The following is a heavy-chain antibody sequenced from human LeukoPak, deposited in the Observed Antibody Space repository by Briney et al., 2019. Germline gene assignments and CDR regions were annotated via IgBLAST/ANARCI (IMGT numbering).Heavy chain of an antibody. CDR2: IDPYSGDT. V-gene: IGHV1-2*02. CDR3: ASDIAASGSFDY. J-gene: IGHJ4*02. CDR1: GDTFTDYY. Sequence: ASVKVSCKASGDTFTDYYIHWVRRAPGQGLVWMGWIDPYSGDTKYAQKIKGRVTMTRDTTISTVYMDLSRLTSDDTAVYFCASDIAASGSFDYWGLGTLVTVSS. D-gene: IGHD6-13*01.